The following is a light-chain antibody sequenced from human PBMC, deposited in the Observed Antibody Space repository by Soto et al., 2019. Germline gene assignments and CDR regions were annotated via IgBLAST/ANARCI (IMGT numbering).Light chain of an antibody. Sequence: QSVLTQPASVSGSPGQSITISCTGTSSDVGGYNYVSWYQQHPGKAPQLIIYEVSRRPSGVSNRFSGSKSGNTASLTISGLQAEDEAAYYCSSYTIGTTPWLFGGGTKLTVL. J-gene: IGLJ3*02. CDR1: SSDVGGYNY. V-gene: IGLV2-14*01. CDR3: SSYTIGTTPWL. CDR2: EVS.